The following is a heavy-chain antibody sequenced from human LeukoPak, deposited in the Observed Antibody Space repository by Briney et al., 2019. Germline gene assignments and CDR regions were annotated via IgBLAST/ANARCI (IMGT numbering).Heavy chain of an antibody. CDR3: ARGRLDDYVWGSYRYTRWFDP. D-gene: IGHD3-16*02. V-gene: IGHV4-38-2*02. J-gene: IGHJ5*02. CDR1: GYSISSGHY. CDR2: MYHSGST. Sequence: SETLSLTCTVSGYSISSGHYWGWIRQPPGKGLEWIGSMYHSGSTYYNPPLKSRVTISEDTSKNQFSLKLSSVTAADTAVYYCARGRLDDYVWGSYRYTRWFDPWGQGTLVTVSS.